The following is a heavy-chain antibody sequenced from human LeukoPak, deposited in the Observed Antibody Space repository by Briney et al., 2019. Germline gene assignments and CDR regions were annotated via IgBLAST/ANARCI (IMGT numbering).Heavy chain of an antibody. CDR3: ARGSPSVDDFWSGYYSPNNWFDP. D-gene: IGHD3-3*01. V-gene: IGHV3-21*01. CDR1: GFTFSSYS. CDR2: ISSSSSYI. J-gene: IGHJ5*02. Sequence: GGSLRLSCAASGFTFSSYSMNWVRQAPGKGLEWVSSISSSSSYIYYADSVKGRFTISRDNAKNSLYLQMNSLRAEDTAVYYCARGSPSVDDFWSGYYSPNNWFDPWGQGTPVTVSS.